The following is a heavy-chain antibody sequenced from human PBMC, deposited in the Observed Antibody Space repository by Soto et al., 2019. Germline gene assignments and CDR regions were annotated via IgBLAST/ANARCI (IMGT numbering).Heavy chain of an antibody. Sequence: QFQLVQSGADVKKPGSSVKISCTASGAAFSNYTFTWVRRAPGEGLEWVGRVIPLLDASNYAEKFQDRVTISADRSTSTVYMELSGLRSEDSAIYYCASGKSQMSQDRMGFYYYMDVWGKGTSVTVSS. CDR3: ASGKSQMSQDRMGFYYYMDV. J-gene: IGHJ6*03. CDR1: GAAFSNYT. D-gene: IGHD2-15*01. V-gene: IGHV1-69*08. CDR2: VIPLLDAS.